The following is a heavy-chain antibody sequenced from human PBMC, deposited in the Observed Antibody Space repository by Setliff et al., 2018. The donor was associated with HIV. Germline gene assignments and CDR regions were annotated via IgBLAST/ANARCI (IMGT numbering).Heavy chain of an antibody. CDR1: GYSFTVYC. V-gene: IGHV1-2*02. Sequence: ASVKVSCKASGYSFTVYCMHWVRQVPGQGLEWMGWINPNTGGTQYAQKFQGRVTVTRDTPIMTAYMELRRLTSDDTAVYYCARDNRTGYSSGWPLDYWGHGTLVTVSS. J-gene: IGHJ4*03. D-gene: IGHD6-19*01. CDR2: INPNTGGT. CDR3: ARDNRTGYSSGWPLDY.